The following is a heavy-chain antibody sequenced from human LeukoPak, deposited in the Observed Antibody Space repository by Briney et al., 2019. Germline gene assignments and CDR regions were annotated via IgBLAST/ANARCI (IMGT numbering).Heavy chain of an antibody. CDR3: ARGGYRENY. CDR2: INHSGST. Sequence: PSETLSLTCAVYGGSFSGYYWSWIRQPPGKGLEWIGEINHSGSTNYNPSLKSRVTISVDTSKNQFSLKLSSVTAANTAVYYCARGGYRENYWGQGTLVTVSS. J-gene: IGHJ4*02. V-gene: IGHV4-34*01. CDR1: GGSFSGYY. D-gene: IGHD5-24*01.